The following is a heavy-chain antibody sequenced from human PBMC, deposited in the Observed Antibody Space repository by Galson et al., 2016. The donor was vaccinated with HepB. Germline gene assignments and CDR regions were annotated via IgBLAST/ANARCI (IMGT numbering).Heavy chain of an antibody. CDR1: GYSFPYYW. D-gene: IGHD3-3*01. CDR3: ARQYNFWSGYSESYYGMDV. V-gene: IGHV5-51*01. Sequence: SGAEVKKAGESLKISCKASGYSFPYYWIGWVRQKPGKGLEWMGIIYPGDSEIRYSPSFQGQVTMSVDKSISTAFLQRSSLKASDTAMYYCARQYNFWSGYSESYYGMDVWGQGTTVTVSS. CDR2: IYPGDSEI. J-gene: IGHJ6*02.